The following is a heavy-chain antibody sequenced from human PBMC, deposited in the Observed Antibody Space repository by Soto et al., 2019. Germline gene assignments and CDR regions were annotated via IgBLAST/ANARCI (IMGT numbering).Heavy chain of an antibody. V-gene: IGHV4-39*01. CDR1: TDSSSFTNSY. CDR2: SSYNGGT. D-gene: IGHD3-10*01. Sequence: SETLSLTCTVSTDSSSFTNSYWGWIRQPPGKGLQWIGSSSYNGGTFYNPSLKGRVVISFDTSKKQSSLQVTSVTAADTAVYFCARHRIEVVWRGFDFWGQGSPVTAPQ. J-gene: IGHJ4*02. CDR3: ARHRIEVVWRGFDF.